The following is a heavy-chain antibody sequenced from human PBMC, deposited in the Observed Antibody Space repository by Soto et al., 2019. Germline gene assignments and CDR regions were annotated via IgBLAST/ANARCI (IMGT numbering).Heavy chain of an antibody. V-gene: IGHV4-59*01. CDR2: IFYSGST. CDR3: ARGAADTAMVDS. D-gene: IGHD5-18*01. Sequence: SETLSLTCTVSGGSIRSYYWTWIRQPPGKGLEWLGYIFYSGSTFYNPSLKSQVTISIHTSKSQFSLQLTSVTAADTAVYYCARGAADTAMVDSWGQGTLVTVSS. CDR1: GGSIRSYY. J-gene: IGHJ4*02.